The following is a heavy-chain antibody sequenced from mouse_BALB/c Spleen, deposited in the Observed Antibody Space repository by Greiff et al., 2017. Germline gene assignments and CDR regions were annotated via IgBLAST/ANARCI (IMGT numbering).Heavy chain of an antibody. J-gene: IGHJ2*01. CDR1: GYSITSDYA. CDR3: ARYGSSGWYFDY. Sequence: QLQQSGPGLVKPSQSLSLTCTVTGYSITSDYAWNWIRQFPGNKLEWMGYISYSGSTSYNPSLKSRISITRDTSKNQFFLQLNSVTTEDTATYYCARYGSSGWYFDYWGQGTTLTVSS. CDR2: ISYSGST. V-gene: IGHV3-2*02. D-gene: IGHD1-1*01.